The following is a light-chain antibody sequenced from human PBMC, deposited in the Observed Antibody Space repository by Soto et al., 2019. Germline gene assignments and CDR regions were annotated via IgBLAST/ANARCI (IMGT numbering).Light chain of an antibody. Sequence: DIPMTQSPSSLSASVGERVTITCGASQGISNYLAWYQQKPGKVPKLLIYATSTLQSGVPSRFSGSGSGTDFTLTISSLQPEDVAIYYCQKYNSAPWTFGQGTKVDIK. V-gene: IGKV1-27*01. J-gene: IGKJ1*01. CDR2: ATS. CDR1: QGISNY. CDR3: QKYNSAPWT.